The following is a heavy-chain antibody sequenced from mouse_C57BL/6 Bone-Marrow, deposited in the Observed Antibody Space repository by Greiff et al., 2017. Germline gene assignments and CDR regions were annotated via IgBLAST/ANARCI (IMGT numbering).Heavy chain of an antibody. CDR2: IYPGDGDT. V-gene: IGHV1-80*01. CDR1: GYAFSSYW. Sequence: QVQLQQSGAELVKPGASVKISCKASGYAFSSYWMNWVKQRPGKGLEWIGQIYPGDGDTNYNGKFKGKATLTADKSSSTAYMQLSSLTSEDSAVYFCARDRDGSSYVYAMDYWGQGTSVTVSS. CDR3: ARDRDGSSYVYAMDY. D-gene: IGHD1-1*01. J-gene: IGHJ4*01.